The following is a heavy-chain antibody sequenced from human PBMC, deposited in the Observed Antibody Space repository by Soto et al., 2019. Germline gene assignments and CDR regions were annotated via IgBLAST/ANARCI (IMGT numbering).Heavy chain of an antibody. CDR2: IFYSGTT. D-gene: IGHD1-7*01. CDR1: GDSISSADYC. J-gene: IGHJ6*02. CDR3: ARDLWVEPELYYYGMDV. Sequence: PSETLSLTCTVSGDSISSADYCWSWTRQTPGKGLEWIGHIFYSGTTYYNPSLKSRLTISVDTSKNHFSLRLTSVTAADTAVYYCARDLWVEPELYYYGMDVWGQGTTVTVSS. V-gene: IGHV4-30-4*01.